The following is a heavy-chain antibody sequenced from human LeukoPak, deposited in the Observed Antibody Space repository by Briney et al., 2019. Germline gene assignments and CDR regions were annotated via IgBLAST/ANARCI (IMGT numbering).Heavy chain of an antibody. J-gene: IGHJ6*02. CDR1: GYTFTSYD. CDR2: MNPNSGNT. Sequence: ASVKVPCKASGYTFTSYDINWVRQATGQGLEWMGWMNPNSGNTGYAQKFQGRVTMTRNTSISTAYMELSSLRSEDTAVYYCARGGRYYYYYGMDVWGQGTTVTVSS. CDR3: ARGGRYYYYYGMDV. V-gene: IGHV1-8*01.